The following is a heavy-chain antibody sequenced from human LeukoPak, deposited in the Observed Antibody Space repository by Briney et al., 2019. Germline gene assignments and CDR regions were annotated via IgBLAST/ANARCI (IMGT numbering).Heavy chain of an antibody. CDR1: GFTFSSYA. J-gene: IGHJ6*02. D-gene: IGHD1-1*01. Sequence: GRSLRLSCAASGFTFSSYAMHWVRQAPGKGLEWVAVISYDGSNKYYADSVKGRFTISRDNSKNTLYLQMNSLRAEDTAVYYCARDPKKLYYYYGMDVWGQGTTVTVSS. V-gene: IGHV3-30-3*01. CDR3: ARDPKKLYYYYGMDV. CDR2: ISYDGSNK.